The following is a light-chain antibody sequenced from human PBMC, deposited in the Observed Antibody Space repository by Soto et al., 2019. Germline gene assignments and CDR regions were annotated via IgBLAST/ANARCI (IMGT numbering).Light chain of an antibody. Sequence: QAVVTQEPSLTVSPGGTVTLTCGSSTGAVTSGHYPYWFKQKPGQAPRTLIFDTSNKHSWTPARFSGSLLGGKAALTLSGAQREDEGDYYCSLFYGVAVVFGGGTKVTVL. J-gene: IGLJ2*01. CDR3: SLFYGVAVV. CDR1: TGAVTSGHY. V-gene: IGLV7-46*01. CDR2: DTS.